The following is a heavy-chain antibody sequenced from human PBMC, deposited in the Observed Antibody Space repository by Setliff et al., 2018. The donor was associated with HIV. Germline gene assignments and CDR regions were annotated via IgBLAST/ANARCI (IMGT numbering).Heavy chain of an antibody. CDR2: IKQDGSET. Sequence: GESLKISCAASGFTFSSYWMSWVRQAPGKGLEWVANIKQDGSETYYVDSVKGRFTASRDNAKNSLYLQMNSLKAEDTAAYYCARANELLTRFSYYYYYMDVWGEGTTVTVSS. D-gene: IGHD2-15*01. CDR3: ARANELLTRFSYYYYYMDV. J-gene: IGHJ6*03. CDR1: GFTFSSYW. V-gene: IGHV3-7*03.